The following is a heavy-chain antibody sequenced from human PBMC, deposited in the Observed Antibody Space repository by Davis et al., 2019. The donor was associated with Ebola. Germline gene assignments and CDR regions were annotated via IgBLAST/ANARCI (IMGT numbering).Heavy chain of an antibody. CDR2: ISGSGGST. Sequence: PGGSLRLSCAASGFTFSSYAMSWVRQAPGKGLEWVSSISGSGGSTYSADSVKGRFTISRDNSQNTLSMQMNSLRAEETAVYYCAKPPNNIVGAIYYFDYWGQGTLVTVSS. CDR1: GFTFSSYA. J-gene: IGHJ4*02. CDR3: AKPPNNIVGAIYYFDY. V-gene: IGHV3-23*01. D-gene: IGHD1-26*01.